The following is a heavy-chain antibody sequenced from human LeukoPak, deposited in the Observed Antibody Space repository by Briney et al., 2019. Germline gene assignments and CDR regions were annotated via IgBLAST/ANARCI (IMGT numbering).Heavy chain of an antibody. J-gene: IGHJ5*02. CDR2: IIPILGIA. V-gene: IGHV1-69*04. D-gene: IGHD2-15*01. CDR1: GGTFSSYA. Sequence: GASVKVSCKASGGTFSSYAISWVREAPGQGLEWMGRIIPILGIANYAQKFQGRVTITADKSTSTAYMELSSLRSEDTAVYYCAWGNTVVAATFFADWFDPWGQGTLVTVSS. CDR3: AWGNTVVAATFFADWFDP.